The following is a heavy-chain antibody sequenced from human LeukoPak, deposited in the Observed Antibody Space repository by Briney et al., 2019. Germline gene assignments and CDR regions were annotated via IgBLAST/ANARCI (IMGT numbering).Heavy chain of an antibody. CDR2: ISWNSGSI. CDR1: GFTFDDYA. J-gene: IGHJ4*02. CDR3: AKAGCSSTRCYINY. V-gene: IGHV3-9*01. Sequence: GGSLRLSCAASGFTFDDYAMHWVRQAPGKGLEWVSGISWNSGSIGYADSVKGRFTISRDNAKNSLYLQMNSLRAEDTALYYCAKAGCSSTRCYINYWGQGTLVTVSS. D-gene: IGHD2-2*02.